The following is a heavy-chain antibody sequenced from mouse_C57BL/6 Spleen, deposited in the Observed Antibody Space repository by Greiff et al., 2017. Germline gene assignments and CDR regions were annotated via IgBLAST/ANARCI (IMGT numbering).Heavy chain of an antibody. J-gene: IGHJ2*01. D-gene: IGHD1-1*01. CDR1: GFTFSSYA. Sequence: EVKLMESGGGLVKPGGSLKLSCAASGFTFSSYAMSWVRQTPEKRLEWVATISDGGSYTYYPDNVKGRFTISRDNAKNNLYLQMSHLKSEDTAMYYCAREGGYGSPYYFDYWGQGTTLTVSS. CDR3: AREGGYGSPYYFDY. CDR2: ISDGGSYT. V-gene: IGHV5-4*01.